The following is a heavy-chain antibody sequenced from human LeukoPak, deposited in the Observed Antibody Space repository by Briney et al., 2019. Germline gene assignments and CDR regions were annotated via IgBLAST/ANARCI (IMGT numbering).Heavy chain of an antibody. J-gene: IGHJ4*02. CDR3: ARDLSDGYNFMFLYY. CDR2: INEDGNLN. Sequence: GGSLRLSCAASGLSSSAHWMTWVRQAPGKGLEWVANINEDGNLNYYVDSVKGRFTVSRDNTKNSLYLQMNTLTVEDTAVYYCARDLSDGYNFMFLYYWGQGTLVTVSS. D-gene: IGHD5-24*01. V-gene: IGHV3-7*01. CDR1: GLSSSAHW.